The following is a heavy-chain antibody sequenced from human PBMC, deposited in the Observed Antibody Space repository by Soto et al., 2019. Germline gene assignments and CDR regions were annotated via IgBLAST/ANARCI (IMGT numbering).Heavy chain of an antibody. V-gene: IGHV3-23*01. J-gene: IGHJ6*02. D-gene: IGHD6-13*01. Sequence: GGSLRLSCAASGFTFSSYAMSWVRQAPGKGLEWVSAISGSGGSTYYADSVKGRFTISRDNSKNTLYLQMNSLRAEDTAVYYCAKDKGIAAAGTTHYYYYYGMDVWGPGTTVTVSS. CDR1: GFTFSSYA. CDR3: AKDKGIAAAGTTHYYYYYGMDV. CDR2: ISGSGGST.